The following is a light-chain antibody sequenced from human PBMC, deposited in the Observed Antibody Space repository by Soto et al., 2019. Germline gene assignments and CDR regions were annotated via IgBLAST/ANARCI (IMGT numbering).Light chain of an antibody. J-gene: IGKJ4*01. Sequence: DIVWTLSPGTLSLSPRERATLSCRASQSVSPSSLAWYQQRPGQSPRLLIYGASSRATGIPDRFSGRGSGTDFTLIISRLEPEDFAVYYCQQFAGSVGGGSKVDIK. CDR1: QSVSPSS. CDR3: QQFAGS. V-gene: IGKV3-20*01. CDR2: GAS.